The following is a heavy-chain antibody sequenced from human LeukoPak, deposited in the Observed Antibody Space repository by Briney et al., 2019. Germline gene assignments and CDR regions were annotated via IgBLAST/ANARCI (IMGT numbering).Heavy chain of an antibody. J-gene: IGHJ5*02. V-gene: IGHV4-61*02. CDR2: IYTSGST. D-gene: IGHD5-18*01. CDR1: GGPISSGSYY. CDR3: ASSLVDTAMPGGFDL. Sequence: SETLSLTCTGSGGPISSGSYYWRWLRQPAGMGLEWIGRIYTSGSTYYNPSLKSRVTISVDTSKNQFSLKLSSVTAADTAVYYCASSLVDTAMPGGFDLWGQGTLVTVSS.